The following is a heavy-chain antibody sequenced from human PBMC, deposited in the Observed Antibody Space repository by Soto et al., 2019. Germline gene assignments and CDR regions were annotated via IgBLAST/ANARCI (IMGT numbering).Heavy chain of an antibody. D-gene: IGHD1-1*01. Sequence: GGSLRLSCEASGFTFDNYDMSWVRQAPGKGLEWVSAITPTGGTTNYADSVKGRFTVSRDNSKKTLYLQMNSLRAEDTAIYYCGKMEYSWNHHYFDHWGQGTLVTVSS. CDR3: GKMEYSWNHHYFDH. CDR2: ITPTGGTT. V-gene: IGHV3-23*01. J-gene: IGHJ4*02. CDR1: GFTFDNYD.